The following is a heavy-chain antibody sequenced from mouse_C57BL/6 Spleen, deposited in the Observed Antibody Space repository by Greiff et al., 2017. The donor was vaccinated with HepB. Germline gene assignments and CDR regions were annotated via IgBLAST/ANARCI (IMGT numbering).Heavy chain of an antibody. V-gene: IGHV5-4*01. J-gene: IGHJ1*03. CDR1: GFTFSSYA. CDR2: ISDGGSYT. Sequence: EVQVVESGGGLVKPGGSLKLSCAASGFTFSSYAMSWVRQTPEKRLEWVATISDGGSYTYYPDNVKGRFTISRDNAKNNLYLQMSHLKSEDTAMYYCASFITTVDWYFDVWGTGTTVTVSS. CDR3: ASFITTVDWYFDV. D-gene: IGHD1-1*01.